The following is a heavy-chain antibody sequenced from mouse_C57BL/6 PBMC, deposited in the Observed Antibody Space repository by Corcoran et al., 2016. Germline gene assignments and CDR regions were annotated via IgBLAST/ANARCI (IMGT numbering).Heavy chain of an antibody. J-gene: IGHJ2*01. CDR2: INPGSGNT. Sequence: QVQLLQSGAELVKPGASVKLSCKASGYTFTDYYITWLQQRPGQGLEWISRINPGSGNTYYNEKFKGKATLTAAKSSSTAYMQLSSLTSEDSAVYVGARSGYYGNYEERGFDYWGQGTTLTVSA. CDR3: ARSGYYGNYEERGFDY. V-gene: IGHV1-76*01. CDR1: GYTFTDYY. D-gene: IGHD2-1*01.